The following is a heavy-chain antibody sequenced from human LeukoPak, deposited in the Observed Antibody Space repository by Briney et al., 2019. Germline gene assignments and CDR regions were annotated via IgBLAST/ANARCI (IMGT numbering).Heavy chain of an antibody. Sequence: PGGSLRLSCAASGFTFNAYTMKWVRQAPGKGLEWVSSISSGTSYIYYADSVKGRFTISRDNAKNSLYLQMNSLRAEDTAVYYCARDPTSSWETAFDIWGQGTMVTVSS. V-gene: IGHV3-21*01. CDR2: ISSGTSYI. D-gene: IGHD1-26*01. J-gene: IGHJ3*02. CDR1: GFTFNAYT. CDR3: ARDPTSSWETAFDI.